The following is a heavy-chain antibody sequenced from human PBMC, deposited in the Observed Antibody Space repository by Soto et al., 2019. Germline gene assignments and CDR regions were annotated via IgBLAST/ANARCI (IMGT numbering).Heavy chain of an antibody. CDR1: GGSISSGDYY. CDR3: AREDQIVVVGNAFDI. CDR2: IYYSGST. J-gene: IGHJ3*02. V-gene: IGHV4-30-4*01. D-gene: IGHD3-22*01. Sequence: SETLSLTCTVSGGSISSGDYYWSWIRQPPGKGLEWIGCIYYSGSTYYNPSLKSRVSISVDTSKNQFSLKLSSVTAADTSVYYCAREDQIVVVGNAFDIWGQGTMVTVSS.